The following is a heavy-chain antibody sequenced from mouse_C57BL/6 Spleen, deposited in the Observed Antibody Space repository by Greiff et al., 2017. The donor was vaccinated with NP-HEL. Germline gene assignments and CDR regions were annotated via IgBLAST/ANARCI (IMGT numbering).Heavy chain of an antibody. CDR3: ARDGDGGRYFDV. D-gene: IGHD1-1*01. CDR1: GFTFSDYY. V-gene: IGHV5-16*01. CDR2: INYDGSST. Sequence: EVKLMESEGGLVQPGSSMKLSCTASGFTFSDYYMAWVRQVPEKGLEWVANINYDGSSTYYLDSLKSRFIISRDNAKNILYLQMSSLKSEDTATYYCARDGDGGRYFDVWGTGTTVTVSS. J-gene: IGHJ1*03.